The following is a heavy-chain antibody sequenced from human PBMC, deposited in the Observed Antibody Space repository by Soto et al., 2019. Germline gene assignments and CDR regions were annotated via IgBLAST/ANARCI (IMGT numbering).Heavy chain of an antibody. Sequence: TSETLSLTCTVSGGSISSGGYYWSWIRQHPGKGLEWIGYIYYSGSTYYNPSLKSRVTISVDTSKNQFSLRLGSLTAADTALFYCARGSIEWELRDYYYYGMDVWGQGTTVTVSS. CDR3: ARGSIEWELRDYYYYGMDV. J-gene: IGHJ6*02. V-gene: IGHV4-31*03. CDR2: IYYSGST. D-gene: IGHD1-26*01. CDR1: GGSISSGGYY.